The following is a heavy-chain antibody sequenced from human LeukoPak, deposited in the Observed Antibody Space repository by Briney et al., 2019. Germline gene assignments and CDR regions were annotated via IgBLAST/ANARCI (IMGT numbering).Heavy chain of an antibody. CDR1: GGSFSGYY. CDR2: IHHSGST. J-gene: IGHJ3*02. D-gene: IGHD3-22*01. CDR3: ARDVHDSTPPSNAFNI. V-gene: IGHV4-34*01. Sequence: PSETLSLTCAVYGGSFSGYYWSWIRQPPGKGLEWIGEIHHSGSTNYNPSLKSRVTISVDTSKNQFSLKLSSVTAADTAVYYCARDVHDSTPPSNAFNIWGQGTMVTVSS.